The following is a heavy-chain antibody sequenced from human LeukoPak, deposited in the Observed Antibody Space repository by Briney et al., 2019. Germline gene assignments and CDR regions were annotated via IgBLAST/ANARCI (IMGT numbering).Heavy chain of an antibody. CDR3: AKNRAGDYADY. Sequence: ASVKISCKASGYTFTDYYVHWVRQAPGQGLEWMGRISPNSGGTNYAQKFRGRITVTRDTSISTAYMELSSLRSDDTAVYYCAKNRAGDYADYWGQGTLVTVSS. CDR2: ISPNSGGT. CDR1: GYTFTDYY. D-gene: IGHD4-17*01. V-gene: IGHV1-2*06. J-gene: IGHJ4*02.